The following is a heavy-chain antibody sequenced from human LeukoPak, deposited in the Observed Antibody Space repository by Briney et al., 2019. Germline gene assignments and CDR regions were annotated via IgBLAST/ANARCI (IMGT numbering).Heavy chain of an antibody. Sequence: SGTLSLTCGVSSGSVSSGNWWAWVRQPRGKGLEWIGEIHQTGTTNYKPSLKSRVTMSVDTSNNPFTLNMTSVTAADTAVYYCARLVRDTTIVSLLYYYYYIHVWAKSPTVTVSS. J-gene: IGHJ6*03. V-gene: IGHV4-4*02. CDR1: SGSVSSGNW. CDR2: IHQTGTT. CDR3: ARLVRDTTIVSLLYYYYYIHV. D-gene: IGHD5-18*01.